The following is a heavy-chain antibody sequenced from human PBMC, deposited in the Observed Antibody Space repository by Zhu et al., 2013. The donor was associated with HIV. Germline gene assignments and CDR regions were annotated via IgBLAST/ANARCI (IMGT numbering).Heavy chain of an antibody. J-gene: IGHJ6*02. D-gene: IGHD4-4*01. CDR1: GFTFSSYG. V-gene: IGHV3-30*18. CDR3: AKDRRDYSNYYYYYGMDV. CDR2: ISYDGSNK. Sequence: VQLVESGGGVVQPGRSLRLSCAASGFTFSSYGMHWVRQAPGKGLEWVAVISYDGSNKYYADSVKGRFTISRDNSKNTLYLQMNSLRAEDTAVYYCAKDRRDYSNYYYYYGMDVWGQGTTVTVSS.